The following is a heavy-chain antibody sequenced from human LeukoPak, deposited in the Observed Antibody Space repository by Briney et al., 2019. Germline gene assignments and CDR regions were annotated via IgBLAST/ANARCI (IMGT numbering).Heavy chain of an antibody. V-gene: IGHV4-30-2*01. D-gene: IGHD5-12*01. J-gene: IGHJ4*02. CDR2: IYHSGST. Sequence: PSETLSLTCTVSGGSISSGGYYWSWIRQPPGKGLEWIGYIYHSGSTYYNPSLKSRVTISVDRSKNQFSLKLSSVTAADTAVYYCARVVSGYDWDYWGQGTLVTVSS. CDR1: GGSISSGGYY. CDR3: ARVVSGYDWDY.